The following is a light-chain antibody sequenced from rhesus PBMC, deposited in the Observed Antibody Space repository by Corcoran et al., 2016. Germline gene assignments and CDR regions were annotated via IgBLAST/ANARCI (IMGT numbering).Light chain of an antibody. V-gene: IGKV1S15*01. CDR1: QGISNN. J-gene: IGKJ3*01. CDR2: YES. Sequence: DIQMTQSPSSLSASVGDTVTITCRASQGISNNLAWYQQNPGKVPKLLIYYESTLKRGVPSRFSGIVSGPDFNHHVRTLHPEDFATYYCQHGYETPFTFGPGTKLDIK. CDR3: QHGYETPFT.